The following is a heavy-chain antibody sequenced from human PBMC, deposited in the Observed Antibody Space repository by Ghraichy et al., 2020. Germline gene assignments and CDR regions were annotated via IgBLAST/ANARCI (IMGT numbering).Heavy chain of an antibody. CDR2: INPNTGGT. V-gene: IGHV1-2*02. CDR3: ARDPFDDYGDYFDY. CDR1: GYTFTDSY. J-gene: IGHJ4*02. Sequence: SVKVSCKASGYTFTDSYIHWVRQAPGQGLEWMGWINPNTGGTNYPRRFQGRVTMTRDTSITTAYMELTSLTSDDTAVYYCARDPFDDYGDYFDYWGQGTLVTVSS. D-gene: IGHD4/OR15-4a*01.